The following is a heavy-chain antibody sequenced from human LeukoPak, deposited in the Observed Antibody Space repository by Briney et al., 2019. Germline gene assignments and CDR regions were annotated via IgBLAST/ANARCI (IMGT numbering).Heavy chain of an antibody. J-gene: IGHJ4*02. V-gene: IGHV4-61*09. CDR2: IYTSGST. CDR1: GGSISSGSDY. CDR3: ARSYYGSGSYQGY. D-gene: IGHD3-10*01. Sequence: SQTLSVTCTVSGGSISSGSDYWSWIRQPAGKGLEWIGHIYTSGSTNYNPSLKSRVTISVDTSENQLFLKLSSVTAADTAVYYCARSYYGSGSYQGYWGQGTLVTVSS.